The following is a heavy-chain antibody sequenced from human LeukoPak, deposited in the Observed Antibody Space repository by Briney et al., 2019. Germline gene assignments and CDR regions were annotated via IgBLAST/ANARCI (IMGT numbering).Heavy chain of an antibody. D-gene: IGHD3-3*01. CDR3: AKDPRYYDFWSGYFDY. CDR2: ISYDGSNK. J-gene: IGHJ4*02. Sequence: GGSLRLSCAASGFTFSSYGMHWVRQAPGKGLEWVAVISYDGSNKYYADSVKGRFTISRDNFKNTLYLQMNSLRAEDTAVYYCAKDPRYYDFWSGYFDYWGQGTLVTVSS. CDR1: GFTFSSYG. V-gene: IGHV3-30*18.